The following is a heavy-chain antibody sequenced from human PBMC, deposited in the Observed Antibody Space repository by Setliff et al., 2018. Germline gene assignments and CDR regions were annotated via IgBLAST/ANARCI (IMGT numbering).Heavy chain of an antibody. D-gene: IGHD5-12*01. CDR2: IHPSNSDT. Sequence: ESLKISCQGSGYSFTDYWIGWVRQMPGEGLEWMGIIHPSNSDTVYSPSFQGQVTISADRSITTAYLQWSSLKASDTAIYYCARNRVALYDAFDTWGQGTMVTVSS. J-gene: IGHJ3*02. CDR1: GYSFTDYW. V-gene: IGHV5-51*01. CDR3: ARNRVALYDAFDT.